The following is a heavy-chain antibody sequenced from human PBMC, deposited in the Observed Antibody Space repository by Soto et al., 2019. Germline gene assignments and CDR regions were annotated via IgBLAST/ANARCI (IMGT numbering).Heavy chain of an antibody. CDR3: ARAHYHESSGWSSAFDI. D-gene: IGHD3-22*01. Sequence: ASVKVYCKASGFTFTSYGISWVRQAPGQGIEWIERISAYNGNTNYTQKFQGRVTVTADKSTSTAYMKLRSMRSEVTAMYFCARAHYHESSGWSSAFDIWVQGTMVTVS. CDR2: ISAYNGNT. V-gene: IGHV1-18*01. J-gene: IGHJ3*02. CDR1: GFTFTSYG.